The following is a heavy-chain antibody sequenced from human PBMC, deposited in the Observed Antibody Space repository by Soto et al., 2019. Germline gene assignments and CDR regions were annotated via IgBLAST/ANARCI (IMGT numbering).Heavy chain of an antibody. CDR1: GFSVSNNY. J-gene: IGHJ3*02. Sequence: PGGSLRLSGAASGFSVSNNYMSWVRQAPGKGLERVSTLYSGGGTYHPDSVQGRFSVSRDNSKNTRYLPINSPRAEDTAVYYCARMGCRGGTGKGDAFDIWGQGTLVTVSS. CDR3: ARMGCRGGTGKGDAFDI. D-gene: IGHD2-15*01. CDR2: LYSGGGT. V-gene: IGHV3-66*01.